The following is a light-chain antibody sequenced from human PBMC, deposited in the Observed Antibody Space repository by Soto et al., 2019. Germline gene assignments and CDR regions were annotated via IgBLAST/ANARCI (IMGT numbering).Light chain of an antibody. CDR1: SSDIGSYSF. J-gene: IGLJ3*02. CDR2: GDT. CDR3: QSFDNGVGHWV. Sequence: QSALTQPPSVSGAPGQRVTISCTGISSDIGSYSFVHWYQQLPGTAPKLLIYGDTNRPSGVPDRFSASKSGTSASLVITGLQAEDEADYFCQSFDNGVGHWVFGGGTKLTVL. V-gene: IGLV1-40*01.